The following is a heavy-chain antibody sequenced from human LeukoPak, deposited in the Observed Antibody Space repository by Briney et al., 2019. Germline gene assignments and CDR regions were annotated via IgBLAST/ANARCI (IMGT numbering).Heavy chain of an antibody. CDR3: TSIGLVGTTAFFDN. D-gene: IGHD1-1*01. CDR1: GFPFNRAW. CDR2: IKSKTDGGTT. J-gene: IGHJ4*02. Sequence: GGSLRLSCAVSGFPFNRAWMSWVRRAPGKGLEWVGRIKSKTDGGTTDYAAPVKGRFTISRDDSRNTLYLQMNSLKTEDTAVYYCTSIGLVGTTAFFDNWGQGTLVTVSS. V-gene: IGHV3-15*01.